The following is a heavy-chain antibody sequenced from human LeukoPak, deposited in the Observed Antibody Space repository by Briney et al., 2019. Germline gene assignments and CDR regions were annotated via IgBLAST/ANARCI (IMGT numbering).Heavy chain of an antibody. CDR2: IYYSGST. CDR3: AGGVRYYGMDV. V-gene: IGHV4-59*01. D-gene: IGHD1-1*01. J-gene: IGHJ6*02. CDR1: GGSISSYY. Sequence: SETLSLTCTVSGGSISSYYWSWIRQPPGKGLEWIGYIYYSGSTNYNPSLKSRVTISVDTSKNQFSLKLSSVTAADTAMYYCAGGVRYYGMDVWGQGTTVTVSS.